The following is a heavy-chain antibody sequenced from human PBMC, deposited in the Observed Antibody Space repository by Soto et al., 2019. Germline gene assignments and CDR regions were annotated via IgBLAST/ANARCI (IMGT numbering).Heavy chain of an antibody. CDR3: AKRKGDLEILKTTVTAFWGHFHI. J-gene: IGHJ3*02. Sequence: EVLLVESGGGLVQPGRSLRLSCAASGFTFDDYAMHWVRQAPGKGPEWVSGISWNSGNRGYADSVKGRFTISRDHANNSLYLQMNSLKPEDTALYYCAKRKGDLEILKTTVTAFWGHFHIWGQGTRVTVSS. CDR2: ISWNSGNR. D-gene: IGHD4-17*01. V-gene: IGHV3-9*01. CDR1: GFTFDDYA.